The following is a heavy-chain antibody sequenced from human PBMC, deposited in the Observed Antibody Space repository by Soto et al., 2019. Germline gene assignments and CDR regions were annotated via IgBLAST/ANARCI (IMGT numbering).Heavy chain of an antibody. CDR1: GFTFSSYA. Sequence: GGSLRLSCAASGFTFSSYAMSWVRQAPGKGLEWVSAIIGCVCSTYYADSVKGLFTISRDNSKNTLYLQMNSLRAEDTAVYYCAKDWGGNGYYDSSGYYTGTDAFDIWGQGTMVTVSS. J-gene: IGHJ3*02. CDR2: IIGCVCST. D-gene: IGHD3-22*01. V-gene: IGHV3-23*01. CDR3: AKDWGGNGYYDSSGYYTGTDAFDI.